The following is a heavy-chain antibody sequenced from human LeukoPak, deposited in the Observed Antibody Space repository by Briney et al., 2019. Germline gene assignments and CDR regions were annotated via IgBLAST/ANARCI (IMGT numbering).Heavy chain of an antibody. D-gene: IGHD7-27*01. V-gene: IGHV3-20*04. J-gene: IGHJ4*02. Sequence: GGPLRLSCAASQFTFGDYGMVWVRQAPGKGLEWVSGISWNGDENTYADSVKGRFTISREDAKNSLYLQMNSLRAEDTALYYCARDNWGPDHWGQGTLVTVSS. CDR2: ISWNGDEN. CDR1: QFTFGDYG. CDR3: ARDNWGPDH.